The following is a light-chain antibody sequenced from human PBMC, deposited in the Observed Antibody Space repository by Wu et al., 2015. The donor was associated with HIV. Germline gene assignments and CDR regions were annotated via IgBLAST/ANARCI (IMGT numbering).Light chain of an antibody. J-gene: IGKJ2*03. V-gene: IGKV3-15*01. CDR1: QSISSN. CDR2: GAS. CDR3: QQYNNWPPNS. Sequence: EIVMTQSPATLSVSPGERATLSCRASQSISSNLAWYQQKPGQAPRLLIYGASTRATAIPARFSGSGSGTEFTLTISSLQSEDFAFYFCQQYNNWPPNSFGQGTKLEIK.